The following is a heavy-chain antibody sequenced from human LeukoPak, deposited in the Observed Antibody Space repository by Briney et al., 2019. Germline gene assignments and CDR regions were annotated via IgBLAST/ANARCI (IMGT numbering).Heavy chain of an antibody. D-gene: IGHD3-10*01. CDR2: IYYSGST. J-gene: IGHJ5*02. V-gene: IGHV4-30-4*02. Sequence: KSSETLSLTCTVSGGSISSGDYYWSWIRQPPGKGLEWIGYIYYSGSTYYNPSLKSRVTISVDTSKNQFSLKLSSVTAADTAVYYCARDHSGTLLGDNWFDPWGQGTLVTVSS. CDR1: GGSISSGDYY. CDR3: ARDHSGTLLGDNWFDP.